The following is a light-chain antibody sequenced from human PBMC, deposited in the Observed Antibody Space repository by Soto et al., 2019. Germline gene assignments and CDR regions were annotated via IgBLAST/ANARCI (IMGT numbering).Light chain of an antibody. Sequence: QSVLTQPPSASGTPGQRVTISCSGSSSNIGTYTLNWYLQLRGTTPKLLIYNNNQRPSGVAERFSGSKSGTSAALAISGHQSEDEADYYCEAWDDSLNALYVFGSGTKLTVL. CDR1: SSNIGTYT. J-gene: IGLJ1*01. CDR2: NNN. V-gene: IGLV1-44*01. CDR3: EAWDDSLNALYV.